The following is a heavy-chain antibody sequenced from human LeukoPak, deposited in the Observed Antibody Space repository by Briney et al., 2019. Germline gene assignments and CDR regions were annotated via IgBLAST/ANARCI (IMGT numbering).Heavy chain of an antibody. CDR3: ARDSGFFGGAFDI. Sequence: PGASLRLSCAASGFTVSTNYMNWVRQAPGRGLEWVSSISSGSSFVYYADSVKGRFTISRDNGKNSLYLQMNSLRAEDTAVYYCARDSGFFGGAFDIWGQGTMVTVS. CDR1: GFTVSTNY. CDR2: ISSGSSFV. D-gene: IGHD3-9*01. J-gene: IGHJ3*02. V-gene: IGHV3-21*01.